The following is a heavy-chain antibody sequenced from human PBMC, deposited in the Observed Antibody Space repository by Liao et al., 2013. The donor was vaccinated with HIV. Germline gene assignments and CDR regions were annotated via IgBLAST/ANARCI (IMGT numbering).Heavy chain of an antibody. D-gene: IGHD3-10*01. CDR2: INHHGTT. J-gene: IGHJ5*02. CDR1: GGSISSGGSS. CDR3: ARRKVVRGVIFQRGGGFDP. Sequence: QLQLQESGSRLLKPSQTLSLTCSVAGGSISSGGSSWTWIRQPPGKGLEWIGEINHHGTTNYHPSLKSRITISVDTSQNQFSLKLSSVTAADTAVYYCARRKVVRGVIFQRGGGFDPWGQGTLVTVSS. V-gene: IGHV4-30-2*01.